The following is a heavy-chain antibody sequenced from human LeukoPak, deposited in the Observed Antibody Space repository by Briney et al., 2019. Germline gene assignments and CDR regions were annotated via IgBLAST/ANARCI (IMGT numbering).Heavy chain of an antibody. Sequence: PGGSLRLSCAASGFTFSSCAMSWVRQAPGKGLEWVSTISDSGGSTYYADSVKGRFTISRDNSKNTQYLQMNSLRAEDTAVYYCAKYEGVVIIRSHYYGMDVWGQGTTVTVSS. CDR3: AKYEGVVIIRSHYYGMDV. J-gene: IGHJ6*02. D-gene: IGHD3-3*01. CDR2: ISDSGGST. V-gene: IGHV3-23*01. CDR1: GFTFSSCA.